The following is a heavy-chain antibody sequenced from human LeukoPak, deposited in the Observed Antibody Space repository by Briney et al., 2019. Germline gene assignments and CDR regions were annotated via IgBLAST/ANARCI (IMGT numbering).Heavy chain of an antibody. D-gene: IGHD1-26*01. Sequence: GGSLRLSCAASGFTFSDYYMSWVRQAPGKGLEWVSVIYSGGSTYYADSVKGRFTISRDNSKNTLYLQMNSLRAEDTAVYYCARRREAREFDYWGQGTLVTVSS. J-gene: IGHJ4*02. CDR1: GFTFSDYY. V-gene: IGHV3-53*01. CDR2: IYSGGST. CDR3: ARRREAREFDY.